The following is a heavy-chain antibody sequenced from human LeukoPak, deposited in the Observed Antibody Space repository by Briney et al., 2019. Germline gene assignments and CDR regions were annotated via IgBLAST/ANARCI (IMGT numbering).Heavy chain of an antibody. J-gene: IGHJ3*02. CDR2: ISSSSSYI. D-gene: IGHD3-10*01. CDR1: GFTFSSYS. V-gene: IGHV3-21*01. CDR3: ARDSMVRGVIIAFDI. Sequence: PGGSLRLSCAASGFTFSSYSMNWVRQAPGKGLEWVSSISSSSSYIYYADSVKGRFTISRDNAKNSLYLQMNSLRAEDTAVYYCARDSMVRGVIIAFDIWGQGTMVTVSS.